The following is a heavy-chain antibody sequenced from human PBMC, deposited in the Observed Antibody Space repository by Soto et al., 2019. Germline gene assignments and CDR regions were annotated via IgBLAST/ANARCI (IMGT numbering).Heavy chain of an antibody. CDR2: IYSGGST. V-gene: IGHV3-66*01. CDR3: AASSCWEGIADY. D-gene: IGHD6-19*01. J-gene: IGHJ4*02. CDR1: GFTVSSNY. Sequence: EVQLVESGGGLVQPGGSLRLSCAASGFTVSSNYMSWVRQAPGKGLEWVSVIYSGGSTYYAETVKGRFTISRDNSKNTLYLQMNSLRAEDTAVYYCAASSCWEGIADYWGQGTLVTGSS.